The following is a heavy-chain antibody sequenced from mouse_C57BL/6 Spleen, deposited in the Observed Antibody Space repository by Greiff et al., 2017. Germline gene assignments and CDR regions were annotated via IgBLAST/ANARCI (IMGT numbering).Heavy chain of an antibody. CDR2: INYDGSST. V-gene: IGHV5-16*01. Sequence: EVKLVESEGGLVQPGSSMKLSCTASGFTFSDYYMAWVRQVPEKGLEWVANINYDGSSTYYLDSLKSRFIISRDNAKNILYLQMSSLKSEDTATYYCARERDAMDYWGQGTSVTVSS. CDR3: ARERDAMDY. J-gene: IGHJ4*01. CDR1: GFTFSDYY.